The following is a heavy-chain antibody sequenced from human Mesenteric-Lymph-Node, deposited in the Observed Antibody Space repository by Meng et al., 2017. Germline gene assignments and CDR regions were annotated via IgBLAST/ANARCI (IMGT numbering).Heavy chain of an antibody. CDR2: IYHSGRT. CDR1: GGCISSSNW. Sequence: QAGPVGVGTGVVEPSVTLFLPRAVSGGCISSSNWWSWVRQPPGKGLEWIGEIYHSGRTNYNPSLKSRVTISVDKSKNQFSLKLSSVTAADTAVYYCASGRKYCSSTSCYGQFDYWGQGTLVTVSS. J-gene: IGHJ4*02. CDR3: ASGRKYCSSTSCYGQFDY. D-gene: IGHD2-2*01. V-gene: IGHV4-4*02.